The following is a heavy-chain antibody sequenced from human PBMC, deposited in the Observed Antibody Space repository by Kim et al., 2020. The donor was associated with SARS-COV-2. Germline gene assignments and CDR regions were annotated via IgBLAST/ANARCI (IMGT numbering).Heavy chain of an antibody. CDR2: IKQDGGGK. CDR1: GFTFTSYG. CDR3: ARVPSSIFGSNWSARSTFDY. J-gene: IGHJ4*02. V-gene: IGHV3-7*03. Sequence: GGSLRLSCAASGFTFTSYGMSWVRQAPGKGLEWVSTIKQDGGGKYYVDSVKGRFTISRDNAKNSLYLQMNSLRAEDTAVYYCARVPSSIFGSNWSARSTFDYWGQGTLVTASS. D-gene: IGHD6-13*01.